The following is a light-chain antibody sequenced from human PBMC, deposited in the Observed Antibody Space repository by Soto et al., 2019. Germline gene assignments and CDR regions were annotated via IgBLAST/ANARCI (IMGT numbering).Light chain of an antibody. V-gene: IGKV1-5*01. J-gene: IGKJ1*01. CDR3: QHYNIFSRT. CDR2: DAS. Sequence: EIQMTQSPSTPSCSLVDRVYINCXASQSISNWLAWYQQKPGKAPKLLIYDASSLESGVPSRFSGSGSGTEFTLTISSLQPEDFATYYCQHYNIFSRTFGQGTKVDIK. CDR1: QSISNW.